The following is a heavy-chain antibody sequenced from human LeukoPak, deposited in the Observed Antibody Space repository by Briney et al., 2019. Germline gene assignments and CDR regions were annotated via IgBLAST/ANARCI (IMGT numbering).Heavy chain of an antibody. CDR2: IYYRGST. Sequence: SETLSLTCTVSGGSISSRSYYWGWIRQPPGEGLEWIGSIYYRGSTSYNPSLKSRVTMSVDTSKNQFSVKLSSVTAADTAVYYCASRRLALGAFDYWGQGTLVTVSS. V-gene: IGHV4-39*01. CDR3: ASRRLALGAFDY. CDR1: GGSISSRSYY. D-gene: IGHD1-26*01. J-gene: IGHJ4*02.